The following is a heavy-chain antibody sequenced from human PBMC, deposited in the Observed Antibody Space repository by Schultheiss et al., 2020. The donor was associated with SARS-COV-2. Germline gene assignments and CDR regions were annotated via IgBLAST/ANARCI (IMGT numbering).Heavy chain of an antibody. D-gene: IGHD6-19*01. CDR1: GFTFSSYW. J-gene: IGHJ3*02. V-gene: IGHV3-21*01. CDR2: ISGSGGST. Sequence: GGSLRLSCAASGFTFSSYWMSWVRQAPGKGLQWVSAISGSGGSTYYADSVKGRFTISRDNAKNSLYLQMNSLRAEDTAVYYCARDHRRSGWRARSTANHDAFDIWGQGTMVTVSS. CDR3: ARDHRRSGWRARSTANHDAFDI.